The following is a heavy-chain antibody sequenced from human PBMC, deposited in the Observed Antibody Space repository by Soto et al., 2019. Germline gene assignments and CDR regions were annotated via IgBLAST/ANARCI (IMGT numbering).Heavy chain of an antibody. D-gene: IGHD3-16*01. CDR1: GSSLTSSE. CDR3: VRGGDYYGMDV. J-gene: IGHJ6*02. CDR2: ISASGFKI. Sequence: EVQLVETGGGLRRPGGSLRLSCVASGSSLTSSEMNWVRQAPGKGLEWVSYISASGFKIYYGDSVKGRFTIFRDNAENSVFLQMNRLRPGDTAIYYCVRGGDYYGMDVWGPGTTVTVSS. V-gene: IGHV3-48*03.